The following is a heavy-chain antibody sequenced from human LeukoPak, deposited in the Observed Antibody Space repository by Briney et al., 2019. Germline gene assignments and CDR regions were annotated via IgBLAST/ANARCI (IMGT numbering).Heavy chain of an antibody. J-gene: IGHJ4*02. D-gene: IGHD3-10*01. CDR2: INHSGIT. CDR1: GGSFIDYS. Sequence: SETLSLTCSVSGGSFIDYSWSWIRQPPGKGLEWIGEINHSGITNYNPSLESRITMSVDTSKNQFSLKLSSVTAADTAVYYCARHRATGITMVRGVPSPLDYWGQGTLVTVSS. V-gene: IGHV4-34*01. CDR3: ARHRATGITMVRGVPSPLDY.